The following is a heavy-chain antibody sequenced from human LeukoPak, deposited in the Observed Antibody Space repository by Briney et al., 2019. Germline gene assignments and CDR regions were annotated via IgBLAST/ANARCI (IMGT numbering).Heavy chain of an antibody. CDR3: ARQEGASYNPFDI. Sequence: GESLKISCKGSGYSFTSYWTGWVRQMPGKGLEWMGIIYPGDSDTRYSPSFQGQVTISADKSISTAYLQWSSLKASDTAMYYCARQEGASYNPFDIWGQGTMVTVSS. V-gene: IGHV5-51*01. D-gene: IGHD1-14*01. CDR2: IYPGDSDT. CDR1: GYSFTSYW. J-gene: IGHJ3*02.